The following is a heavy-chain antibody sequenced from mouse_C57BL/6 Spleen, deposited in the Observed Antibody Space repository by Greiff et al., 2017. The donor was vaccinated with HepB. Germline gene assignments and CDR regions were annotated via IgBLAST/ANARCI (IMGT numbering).Heavy chain of an antibody. CDR3: ARIPSVVATLGYYDDY. CDR2: IYPRSGNT. V-gene: IGHV1-81*01. Sequence: QVQLQQSGAELARPGASVKLSCKASGYPFTSYGISWVKQRTGQGLEWIGEIYPRSGNTYYNEKFKGKATLTADKSSSTAYMELRSLTSEDSAVYFCARIPSVVATLGYYDDYWGQGTTLTVSS. J-gene: IGHJ2*01. CDR1: GYPFTSYG. D-gene: IGHD1-1*01.